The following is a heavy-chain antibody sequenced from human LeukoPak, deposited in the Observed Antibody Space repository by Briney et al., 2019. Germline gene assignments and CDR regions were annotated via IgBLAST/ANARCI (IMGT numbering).Heavy chain of an antibody. CDR3: ARGTSYDSSGYGGFNIDY. CDR2: IYTSGST. Sequence: SETLSLTCTVSGGSVSSYYWSWIRQPAGKGLEWIGRIYTSGSTNYNPSLKSRVTISVDKSKNQFSLKLSSVTAADTAVYYCARGTSYDSSGYGGFNIDYWGQGTLVTVSS. V-gene: IGHV4-4*07. CDR1: GGSVSSYY. D-gene: IGHD3-22*01. J-gene: IGHJ4*02.